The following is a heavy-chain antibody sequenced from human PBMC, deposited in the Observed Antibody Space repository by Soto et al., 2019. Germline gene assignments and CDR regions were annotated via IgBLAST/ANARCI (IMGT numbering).Heavy chain of an antibody. CDR3: ARGPTDYYDNSANYFLDY. V-gene: IGHV1-18*01. D-gene: IGHD3-22*01. J-gene: IGHJ4*02. CDR1: GYTFITYG. CDR2: ISTYNGNT. Sequence: QVQLVQSGAEVKKPGASVKVSCKASGYTFITYGVSWVRQAPGQGLDWLGWISTYNGNTRYAERIQGNVTMTTETTTNTAYMDLRNLRSDDTAVYYCARGPTDYYDNSANYFLDYWGQGTLVTVSS.